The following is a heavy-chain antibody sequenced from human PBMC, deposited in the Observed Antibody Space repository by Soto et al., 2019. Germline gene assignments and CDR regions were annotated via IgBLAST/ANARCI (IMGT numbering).Heavy chain of an antibody. D-gene: IGHD3-16*01. V-gene: IGHV3-21*01. J-gene: IGHJ3*02. CDR3: ARDRVGDLKFFDI. CDR2: ISSSSSYI. Sequence: EVQLVESGGGLVKPGGSLRLSCADSGFTFSTYSMNWVRQAPGKGLEWVSSISSSSSYIYYADSVKGRFTISRDNAKNSLYLQMNSLRAEDTAVHYCARDRVGDLKFFDIWGQGTMVTVSS. CDR1: GFTFSTYS.